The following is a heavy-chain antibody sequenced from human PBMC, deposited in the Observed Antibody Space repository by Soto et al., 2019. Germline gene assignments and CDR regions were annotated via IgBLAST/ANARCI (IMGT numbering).Heavy chain of an antibody. CDR2: INHVGGT. V-gene: IGHV4-34*01. Sequence: LSLTCAVYGGFLSESYWTWIRQPPGKGLEWIGEINHVGGTNYNPSLKSRVTMSVDTSQNQFSLRLTSVTAADTAMYFCVRIRYQLPSSVLWLDPWGQGTPVTVSS. CDR1: GGFLSESY. J-gene: IGHJ5*02. CDR3: VRIRYQLPSSVLWLDP. D-gene: IGHD3-16*01.